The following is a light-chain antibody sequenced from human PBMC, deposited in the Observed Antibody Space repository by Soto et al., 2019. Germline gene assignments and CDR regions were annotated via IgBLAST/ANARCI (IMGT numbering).Light chain of an antibody. CDR3: QQRGDWPPIT. Sequence: EILLTHSPGTMSLFSGERDTLSCRASQSVSSSYLAWYQQKPGQPPRLLIYNASNRTTGIPDTFSGSGSGTDFTLTIRSLEPEDFAVYYCQQRGDWPPITFGPGTRVEIK. J-gene: IGKJ5*01. CDR1: QSVSSSY. CDR2: NAS. V-gene: IGKV3D-20*02.